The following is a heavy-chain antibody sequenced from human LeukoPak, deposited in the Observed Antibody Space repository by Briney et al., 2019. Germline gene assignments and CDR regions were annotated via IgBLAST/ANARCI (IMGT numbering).Heavy chain of an antibody. V-gene: IGHV1-18*01. D-gene: IGHD3-16*01. Sequence: ASVKVSCKASGYTFTHYGITWGRQAPGQGLAWMGWINTYNGDTKCAQKLQGRVTMTTDTSTSTAFMELRSLRSDDSAVYYCARGRRSPRFDYWGLGTLVTVSP. CDR3: ARGRRSPRFDY. J-gene: IGHJ4*02. CDR1: GYTFTHYG. CDR2: INTYNGDT.